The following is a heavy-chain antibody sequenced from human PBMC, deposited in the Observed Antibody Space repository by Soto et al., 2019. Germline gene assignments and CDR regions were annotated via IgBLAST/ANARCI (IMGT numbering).Heavy chain of an antibody. CDR3: ARGELLGFGELLR. CDR1: GYTFTSYE. D-gene: IGHD3-10*01. V-gene: IGHV1-8*01. J-gene: IGHJ4*02. CDR2: MNPNSGDT. Sequence: QVQLVQSGAEVKKPGASVKVSCKASGYTFTSYEINWVRQATGQGLEWMGWMNPNSGDTGYAQKFQGRVTRTRNTTISTAYMELRSLRSEDTAVYYCARGELLGFGELLRWGQGTLVTVSS.